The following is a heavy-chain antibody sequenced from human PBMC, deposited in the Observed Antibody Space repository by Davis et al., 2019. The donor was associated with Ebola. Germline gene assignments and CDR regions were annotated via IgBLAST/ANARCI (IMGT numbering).Heavy chain of an antibody. CDR2: INHSGST. D-gene: IGHD4-23*01. CDR1: GGSFSGYY. V-gene: IGHV4-34*01. J-gene: IGHJ4*02. Sequence: MPSETLSLTCAVYGGSFSGYYWSWIRQPPGKGLEWIGEINHSGSTNYNPSLKSRVTISVDTSKNQFSLKLSSVTAADTAVYYCARDPHDYGGNAGRYFDYWGQETLVTVSS. CDR3: ARDPHDYGGNAGRYFDY.